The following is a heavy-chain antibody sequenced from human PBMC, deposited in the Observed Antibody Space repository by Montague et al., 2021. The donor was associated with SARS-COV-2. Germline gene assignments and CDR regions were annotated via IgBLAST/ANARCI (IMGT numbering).Heavy chain of an antibody. CDR1: GGSISSGSYY. J-gene: IGHJ3*02. CDR3: ARFTTKRTRYGSGRYRGFDAFDT. Sequence: TLSLTCTVSGGSISSGSYYWSWIRQPAGQGLVWIGRIYTSGSTNYNPSLKSRVTISVDTSKNQFSLKLSSVTAADTAVYYCARFTTKRTRYGSGRYRGFDAFDTGGQGTRATVPS. D-gene: IGHD3-10*01. CDR2: IYTSGST. V-gene: IGHV4-61*02.